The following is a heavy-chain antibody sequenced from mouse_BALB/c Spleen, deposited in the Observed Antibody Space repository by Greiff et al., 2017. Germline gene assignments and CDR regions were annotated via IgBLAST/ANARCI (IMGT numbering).Heavy chain of an antibody. D-gene: IGHD1-1*01. CDR1: GFSLTGYG. CDR2: IWGDGST. CDR3: ARAPHYYGSPYFDY. V-gene: IGHV2-6-7*01. Sequence: QVQLKQSGPGLVAPSQSLSITCTVSGFSLTGYGVNWVRQPPGKGLEWLGMIWGDGSTDYNSALKSRLSISKDNSKSQVFLKMNSLQTDDTARYYCARAPHYYGSPYFDYWGQGTTLTVSS. J-gene: IGHJ2*01.